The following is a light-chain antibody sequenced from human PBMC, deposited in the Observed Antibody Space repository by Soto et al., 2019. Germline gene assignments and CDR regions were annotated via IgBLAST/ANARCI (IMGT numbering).Light chain of an antibody. CDR3: HQYSNWPPGS. Sequence: EIVMTQSPATLSVSLGERATLSCRASQTIRNNLAWYQQKPGQAPRLLIYGASTRATGIPARFSGSGSGTEFTLTISSLQSGDFAVYYCHQYSNWPPGSFGPGTKVDIK. CDR2: GAS. CDR1: QTIRNN. J-gene: IGKJ3*01. V-gene: IGKV3D-15*01.